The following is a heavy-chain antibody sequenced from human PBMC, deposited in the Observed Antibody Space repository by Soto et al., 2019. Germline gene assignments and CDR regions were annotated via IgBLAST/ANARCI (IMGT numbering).Heavy chain of an antibody. CDR3: ARDPLLYYDFWSGYYGSPPQSSGMDV. D-gene: IGHD3-3*01. CDR1: GFTFSSYE. J-gene: IGHJ6*02. Sequence: PEGSLRLSCAASGFTFSSYEMNWVRQAPGKGLEWVSYISSSGSTIYYADSVKGRFTISRNNAKNPLYLQMNSLRAEDTAVYYCARDPLLYYDFWSGYYGSPPQSSGMDVWGQGTTVTVSS. CDR2: ISSSGSTI. V-gene: IGHV3-48*03.